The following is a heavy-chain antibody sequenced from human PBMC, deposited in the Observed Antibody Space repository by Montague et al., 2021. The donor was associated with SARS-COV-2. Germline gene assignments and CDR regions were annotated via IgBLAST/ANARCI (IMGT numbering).Heavy chain of an antibody. V-gene: IGHV4-4*07. Sequence: SETLSLTCAVSGGSITGFSWSWVRQPAGKGLEWIGLVTTSGTTNXSPSLRSRVTMSVDTSKNQFSLNLNSVTAADTAIYYCARTPTRPLSLDSWGQGTLVTVSS. J-gene: IGHJ4*02. D-gene: IGHD6-6*01. CDR1: GGSITGFS. CDR3: ARTPTRPLSLDS. CDR2: VTTSGTT.